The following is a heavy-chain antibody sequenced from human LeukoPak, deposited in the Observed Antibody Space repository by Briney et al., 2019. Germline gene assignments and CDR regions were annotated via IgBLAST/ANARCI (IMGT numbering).Heavy chain of an antibody. CDR1: GDSISSYY. V-gene: IGHV4-4*07. Sequence: SETLSLTCTVSGDSISSYYWSWIRQPAGKGLEWIGRIYTSGSTNYNPSLKSRVTMSVDTSKNQFSLKLSSVTAADTAVYYCARDGSSWYSYYYYYGMDVWGQGTTVTVSS. J-gene: IGHJ6*02. CDR2: IYTSGST. D-gene: IGHD6-13*01. CDR3: ARDGSSWYSYYYYYGMDV.